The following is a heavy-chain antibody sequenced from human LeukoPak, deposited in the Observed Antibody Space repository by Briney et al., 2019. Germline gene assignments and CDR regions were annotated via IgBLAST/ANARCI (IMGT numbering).Heavy chain of an antibody. D-gene: IGHD6-13*01. Sequence: GGSLSLSCAPSGFTVGSNYMSWVRQAPGKGLEWVSVIYSGGSTYYADSVKGRFTISRDNSKNTLYLQMNSLRVEDTAVYFCARGPYSNNWYPLGGYWGQGTLVTVSS. CDR3: ARGPYSNNWYPLGGY. CDR2: IYSGGST. CDR1: GFTVGSNY. J-gene: IGHJ4*02. V-gene: IGHV3-53*05.